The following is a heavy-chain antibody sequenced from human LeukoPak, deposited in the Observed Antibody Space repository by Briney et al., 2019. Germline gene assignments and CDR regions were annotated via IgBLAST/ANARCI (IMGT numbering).Heavy chain of an antibody. D-gene: IGHD1-1*01. CDR1: GYSLSELS. CDR3: ATDVTGTAPYDF. J-gene: IGHJ4*02. CDR2: FYPEDDEA. V-gene: IGHV1-24*01. Sequence: ASVKVSCKVSGYSLSELSIHWVRQAPGKGLEWMGGFYPEDDEAIYVQSLEGRVTMTEDTSTDTAYMELSGLTSDDAAVYYCATDVTGTAPYDFWGQGTLVTVS.